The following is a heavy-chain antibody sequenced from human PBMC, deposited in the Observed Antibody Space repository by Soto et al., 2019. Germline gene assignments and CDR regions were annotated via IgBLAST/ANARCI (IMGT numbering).Heavy chain of an antibody. J-gene: IGHJ4*02. CDR3: AKFPPYCRGGSCYFDY. V-gene: IGHV3-23*01. CDR1: GFTFSSYA. Sequence: GGSLRLSCAASGFTFSSYAMSWVRQAPGKGLEWVSAISGSGGSTYYADSVKGRFTISRDNSKNTLYLQMNSLRAEDTAVYYCAKFPPYCRGGSCYFDYWGQGTLVTVSS. D-gene: IGHD2-15*01. CDR2: ISGSGGST.